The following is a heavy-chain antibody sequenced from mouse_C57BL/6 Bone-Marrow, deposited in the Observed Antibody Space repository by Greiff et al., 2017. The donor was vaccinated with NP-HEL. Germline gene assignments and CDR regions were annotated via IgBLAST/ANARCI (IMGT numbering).Heavy chain of an antibody. J-gene: IGHJ1*03. CDR1: GYTFTSYW. D-gene: IGHD1-1*01. CDR3: ARDYYGSSFYWYFEG. CDR2: IHPNSGST. Sequence: VQLQQPGAELVKPGASVKLSCKASGYTFTSYWMHWVKQRPGQGLEWIGMIHPNSGSTNYNEKFKSKATLTVAQSSSTASMQLRSLTSAHSPVFNCARDYYGSSFYWYFEGWGTGTTVTVSA. V-gene: IGHV1-64*01.